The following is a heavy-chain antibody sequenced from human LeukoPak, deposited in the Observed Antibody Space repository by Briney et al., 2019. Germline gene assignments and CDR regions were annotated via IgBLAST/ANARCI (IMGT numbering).Heavy chain of an antibody. J-gene: IGHJ4*02. CDR2: IKSKTDGGTT. D-gene: IGHD6-19*01. V-gene: IGHV3-15*01. Sequence: GGSLRLSCAASGFTFSNAWMSWVRQAPGKGLEWVGRIKSKTDGGTTDYAAPVKGRFTISRDDSKNTLYLQMNSLKTEDTAVYYCSMSIAVAGTLDYWGQGTLVTVSS. CDR1: GFTFSNAW. CDR3: SMSIAVAGTLDY.